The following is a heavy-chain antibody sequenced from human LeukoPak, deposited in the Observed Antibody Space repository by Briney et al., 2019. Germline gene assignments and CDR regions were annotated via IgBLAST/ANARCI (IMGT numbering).Heavy chain of an antibody. V-gene: IGHV3-23*01. D-gene: IGHD2-21*01. J-gene: IGHJ2*01. CDR2: ITGSGDNT. Sequence: GGSLRLSCAASGFTFGSYAMTWVRQAPGKGLEWVSVITGSGDNTYYADSVKGRFTISRDNSKNTLYLQMNSLRAEDTAVYYCAKEVIRYSYFDPWGRGTLVTVSS. CDR1: GFTFGSYA. CDR3: AKEVIRYSYFDP.